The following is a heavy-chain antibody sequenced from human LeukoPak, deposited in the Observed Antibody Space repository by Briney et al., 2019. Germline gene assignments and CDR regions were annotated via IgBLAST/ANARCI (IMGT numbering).Heavy chain of an antibody. CDR3: ARHVREYYDSSGYYYFLDY. J-gene: IGHJ4*02. CDR2: IYYSGST. Sequence: PSETLSLTCTVSGGSISGYYWSWIRQPPGKGLEWIGYIYYSGSTNYNPSLKSRVTISVDTSKNQFSLKLSSVTAADTAVYYCARHVREYYDSSGYYYFLDYWGQGTLVTVSS. D-gene: IGHD3-22*01. V-gene: IGHV4-59*08. CDR1: GGSISGYY.